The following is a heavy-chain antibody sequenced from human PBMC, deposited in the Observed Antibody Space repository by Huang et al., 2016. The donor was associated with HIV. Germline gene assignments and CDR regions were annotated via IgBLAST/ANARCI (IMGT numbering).Heavy chain of an antibody. J-gene: IGHJ4*02. CDR3: GGSSGYWSFDY. Sequence: QVQLVQSGGEVKKPGASVKDSCKASDYTFTSYGISWVRQAPGQGLEWMGWISTNNGDTNYAQKFQGRVTMTTDTSTSTAYMELRSLRSDDTAVYYCGGSSGYWSFDYWGQGTLVTVSS. D-gene: IGHD3-22*01. CDR2: ISTNNGDT. CDR1: DYTFTSYG. V-gene: IGHV1-18*04.